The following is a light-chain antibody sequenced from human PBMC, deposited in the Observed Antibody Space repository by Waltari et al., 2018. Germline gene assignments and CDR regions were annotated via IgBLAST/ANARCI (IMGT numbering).Light chain of an antibody. CDR2: LGS. V-gene: IGKV2-28*01. CDR1: QSLLQSNGYNY. CDR3: MQALQTPAYT. J-gene: IGKJ2*01. Sequence: DIVMTQSPLSLPVTPGEPASISCRSSQSLLQSNGYNYLDWYLQKPGQSPQLLIYLGSNRASGVPDRFNGTGSGTDFTLKISRVEADDAGVYYCMQALQTPAYTFGQGTKLDI.